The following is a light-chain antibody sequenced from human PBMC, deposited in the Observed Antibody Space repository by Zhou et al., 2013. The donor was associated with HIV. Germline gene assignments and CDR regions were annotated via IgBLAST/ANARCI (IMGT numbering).Light chain of an antibody. CDR2: DNY. CDR1: PSNIGTNY. Sequence: QSVMTQPPSVSASPGHTVTISCSGGPSNIGTNYVSWYRHVPGTAPKLLIYDNYRRPSGVPDRFSASKSGTSATLDITGLQTGDEADYYCGTWDGRLRGNVFGTGTKVTVL. J-gene: IGLJ1*01. V-gene: IGLV1-51*01. CDR3: GTWDGRLRGNV.